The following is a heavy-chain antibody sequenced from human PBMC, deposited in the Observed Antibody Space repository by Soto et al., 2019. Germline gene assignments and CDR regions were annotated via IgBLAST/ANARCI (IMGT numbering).Heavy chain of an antibody. J-gene: IGHJ4*02. CDR3: ARDPIRGYSYVYFDY. CDR2: ISYDGSNK. CDR1: GFTFSSYA. D-gene: IGHD5-18*01. V-gene: IGHV3-30-3*01. Sequence: QVQLVESGGGVVQPGRSLRLSCAASGFTFSSYAMHWVRQAPGKGLEWVAVISYDGSNKYYADSVKGRFTISRDNSKNTLYLQMNRLRAEDKAVYYCARDPIRGYSYVYFDYWGQGTLVTVSS.